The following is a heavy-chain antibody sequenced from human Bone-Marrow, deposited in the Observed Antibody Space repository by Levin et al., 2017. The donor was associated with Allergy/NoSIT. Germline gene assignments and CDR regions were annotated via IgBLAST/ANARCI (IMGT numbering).Heavy chain of an antibody. CDR3: VKAAGSCSGSSCAPEGY. CDR2: ISYDGSNK. V-gene: IGHV3-30*18. J-gene: IGHJ4*02. Sequence: KGLEWVAVISYDGSNKYYADSVKGRFTISRDNSMNTLYLQMNSLRTEDTAVYFCVKAAGSCSGSSCAPEGYWGQGTLVTVSS. D-gene: IGHD2-15*01.